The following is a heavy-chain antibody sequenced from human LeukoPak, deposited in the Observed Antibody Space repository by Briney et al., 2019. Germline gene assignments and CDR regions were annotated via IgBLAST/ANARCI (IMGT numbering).Heavy chain of an antibody. D-gene: IGHD3-10*01. CDR3: ARRDPPGRAIWFGESSPSHYFDY. J-gene: IGHJ4*02. Sequence: KTSETLSLPCTVSGGSISSSSYYWGWIRQPPGKGLEWIGSIYYSGSTYYNPSIRSRVTISVATSKNQFSLRLSPVNAADTAVYYCARRDPPGRAIWFGESSPSHYFDYWGQGTLVTVSS. CDR2: IYYSGST. V-gene: IGHV4-39*01. CDR1: GGSISSSSYY.